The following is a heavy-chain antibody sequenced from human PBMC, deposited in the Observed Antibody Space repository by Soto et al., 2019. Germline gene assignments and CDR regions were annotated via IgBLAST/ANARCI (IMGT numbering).Heavy chain of an antibody. J-gene: IGHJ4*02. V-gene: IGHV4-59*08. Sequence: SETLPLTWTVSGGSISSYYWIWIRQPPGKGLEWIGYIYYSGSTNYNPSLKSRVTISVDTSKNQFSLKVSSVTAADTAVYYCARRYGRYFGYWGQGTLVTVSS. CDR2: IYYSGST. CDR1: GGSISSYY. D-gene: IGHD4-17*01. CDR3: ARRYGRYFGY.